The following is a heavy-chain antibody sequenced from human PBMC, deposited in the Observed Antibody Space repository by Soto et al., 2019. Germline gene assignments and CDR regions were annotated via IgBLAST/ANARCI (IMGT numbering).Heavy chain of an antibody. J-gene: IGHJ4*02. D-gene: IGHD5-18*01. V-gene: IGHV1-69*02. CDR1: GGTFSSYT. CDR3: ANLGYRHGFVSY. CDR2: IIPMLGIA. Sequence: QVQLVQSGAEVKKPGSSVKVSCKASGGTFSSYTFSWVRQAPGQGLEWMGRIIPMLGIANYAQKFQGRATITADKPTSSASRELSVLCSEDTAVYYCANLGYRHGFVSYWGQGNLVTVSS.